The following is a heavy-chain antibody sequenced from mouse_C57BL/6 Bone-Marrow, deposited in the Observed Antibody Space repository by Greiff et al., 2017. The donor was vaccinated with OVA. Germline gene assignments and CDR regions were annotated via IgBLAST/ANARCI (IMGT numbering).Heavy chain of an antibody. V-gene: IGHV5-17*01. D-gene: IGHD1-1*01. CDR3: ARPLYYYGSSYFAY. CDR2: ISSGSSTI. CDR1: GFTFSDYG. J-gene: IGHJ3*01. Sequence: VQLKESGGGLVKPGGSLKLSCAASGFTFSDYGMHWVRQAPEKGLEWVAYISSGSSTIYYADTVKGRFTISRDNAKNTLFLQMTSLRSEDTAMYYCARPLYYYGSSYFAYWGQGTLVTVSA.